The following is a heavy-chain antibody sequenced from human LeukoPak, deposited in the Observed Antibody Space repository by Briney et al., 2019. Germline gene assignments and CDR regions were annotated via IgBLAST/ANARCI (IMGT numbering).Heavy chain of an antibody. V-gene: IGHV3-53*01. CDR3: ARDFKRSYYYGSGSINGVYYYYMDV. CDR1: GFTVSSNY. J-gene: IGHJ6*03. CDR2: IYSGGST. Sequence: PGGSLRLSCAASGFTVSSNYMSWVRQAPGKGLEWVSVIYSGGSTYYADSVKGRFTISRDNSKNTLYLQMNSLRAEDTAVYYYARDFKRSYYYGSGSINGVYYYYMDVWGKGTTVTVSS. D-gene: IGHD3-10*01.